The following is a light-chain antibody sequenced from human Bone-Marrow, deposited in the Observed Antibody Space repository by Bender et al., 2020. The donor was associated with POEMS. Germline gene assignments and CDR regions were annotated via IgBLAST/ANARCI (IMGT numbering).Light chain of an antibody. J-gene: IGLJ3*02. CDR1: SSDVWSYYL. Sequence: QSALTQPASVSGSPGQSITISCTGTSSDVWSYYLVSWYQQHPDQAPKLRIYEGTKRPSGVSSRFSGSKSGHRASLTISDLQAEDDGDYYCGSYAGSSSPVMFGGGTKLTVL. CDR3: GSYAGSSSPVM. CDR2: EGT. V-gene: IGLV2-23*01.